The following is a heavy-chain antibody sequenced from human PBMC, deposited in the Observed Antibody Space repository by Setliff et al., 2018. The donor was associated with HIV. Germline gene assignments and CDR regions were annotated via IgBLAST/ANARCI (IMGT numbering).Heavy chain of an antibody. Sequence: ASVKVSCKASGGTFSSYAISWVRQATGQGLEWVGWINPNNGNTKYAQNFQGRVSMTTTDTSTTTAYMELRSLRSDDTAVYYCARQLSNSLDFWGQGAQVTVSS. D-gene: IGHD7-27*01. CDR3: ARQLSNSLDF. CDR2: INPNNGNT. V-gene: IGHV1-18*01. CDR1: GGTFSSYA. J-gene: IGHJ4*02.